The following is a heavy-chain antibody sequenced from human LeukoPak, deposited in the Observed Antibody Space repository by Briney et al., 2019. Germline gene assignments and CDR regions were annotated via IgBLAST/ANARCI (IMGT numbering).Heavy chain of an antibody. D-gene: IGHD4-17*01. Sequence: SETLSLTCAVSGYSISSSNWWSWVRQPPGKGLEWIGEIYHSGSTNYNPSLKSRVTISVDKSKNQFSLKLSSVTAADTAVYYCAREPPTGAQFDYWGQGTLVTVSS. CDR2: IYHSGST. CDR3: AREPPTGAQFDY. J-gene: IGHJ4*02. V-gene: IGHV4-4*02. CDR1: GYSISSSNW.